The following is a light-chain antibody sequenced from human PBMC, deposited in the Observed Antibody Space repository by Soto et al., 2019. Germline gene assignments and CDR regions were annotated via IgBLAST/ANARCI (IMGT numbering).Light chain of an antibody. CDR1: SSDVGGYNY. Sequence: QSVLTQPRSVSGSPGQSVTISCTGTSSDVGGYNYVSWYQQHPGKAPKLMIYDVSKRPSGVPDRFSGSKSGNTGSLTISGLQAEDEADYYCCSYAGSYTLVFGGGTKLTVL. CDR2: DVS. J-gene: IGLJ2*01. CDR3: CSYAGSYTLV. V-gene: IGLV2-11*01.